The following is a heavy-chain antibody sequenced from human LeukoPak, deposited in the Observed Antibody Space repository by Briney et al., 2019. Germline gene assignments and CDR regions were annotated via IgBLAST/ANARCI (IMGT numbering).Heavy chain of an antibody. D-gene: IGHD2-2*02. Sequence: PGGSLRLSCAASGFTFDDYAMHWVRQAPGKGLEWVSGISWNSGSIGYADSVKGRFTISRDNSKNTLYLQMNSLRAEDTAVYYCAKEYLAFDIWGQGTMVTVSS. V-gene: IGHV3-9*01. CDR3: AKEYLAFDI. CDR2: ISWNSGSI. J-gene: IGHJ3*02. CDR1: GFTFDDYA.